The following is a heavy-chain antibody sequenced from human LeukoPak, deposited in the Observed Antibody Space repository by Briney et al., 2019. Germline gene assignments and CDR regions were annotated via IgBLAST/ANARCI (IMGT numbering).Heavy chain of an antibody. CDR1: GGSFSSYF. CDR2: INHSGST. D-gene: IGHD4-17*01. V-gene: IGHV4-34*01. CDR3: ARDNYGDYPRNYYYYYMDV. J-gene: IGHJ6*03. Sequence: SETLSLTCAVFGGSFSSYFWSWIRQSPGKGLEWIGEINHSGSTNYNPSLKSRVTISLGTSKNQFSLKLSSVTAADTAVYYCARDNYGDYPRNYYYYYMDVWGKGTTVTVSS.